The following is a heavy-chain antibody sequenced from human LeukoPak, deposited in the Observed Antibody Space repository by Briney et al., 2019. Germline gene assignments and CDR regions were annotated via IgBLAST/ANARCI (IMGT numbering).Heavy chain of an antibody. CDR3: ARDFRFSEY. CDR2: LNPRSGDT. CDR1: GYTFTSYD. J-gene: IGHJ4*02. Sequence: ASVKVSCKASGYTFTSYDINWVRQATGQGLEWMGYLNPRSGDTGYVQKFQGRVTMTWDTSISTAYMELSSLRSEDTAVYYCARDFRFSEYWGQGTLVTVSS. V-gene: IGHV1-8*01.